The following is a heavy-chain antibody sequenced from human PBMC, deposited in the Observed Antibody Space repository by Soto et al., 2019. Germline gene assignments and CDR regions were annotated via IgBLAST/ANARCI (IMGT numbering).Heavy chain of an antibody. D-gene: IGHD1-26*01. CDR3: ATVPGIVGATHFDC. CDR2: MYHSGSN. J-gene: IGHJ4*02. CDR1: GVSITSTNW. Sequence: QVQLQASGPGLVKPSQTLSLTCAVSGVSITSTNWWTWIRQPPGKGLEWIGEMYHSGSNNYNPSLKGRVSISVDKSKNQFSLKVSSVTAADTAVYYCATVPGIVGATHFDCWGQGALVIVSS. V-gene: IGHV4-4*02.